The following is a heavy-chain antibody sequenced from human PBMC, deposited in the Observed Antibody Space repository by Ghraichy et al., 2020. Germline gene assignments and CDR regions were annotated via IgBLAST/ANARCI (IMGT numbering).Heavy chain of an antibody. CDR3: AKDTGSSWPLYYYYYGMDV. D-gene: IGHD6-13*01. J-gene: IGHJ6*02. CDR1: GFTFSSYG. CDR2: ISYDGSNK. Sequence: GESLNISCAASGFTFSSYGMHWVRQAPGKGLEWVAVISYDGSNKYYADSVKGRFTISRDNSKNTLYLQMNSLRAEDTAVYYCAKDTGSSWPLYYYYYGMDVWGQGTTVTVSS. V-gene: IGHV3-30*18.